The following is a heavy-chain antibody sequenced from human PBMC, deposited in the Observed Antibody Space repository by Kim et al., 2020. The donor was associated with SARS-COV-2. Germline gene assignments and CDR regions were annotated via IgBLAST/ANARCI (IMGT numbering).Heavy chain of an antibody. CDR1: GGSISSGDYY. Sequence: SETLSLTCTVSGGSISSGDYYWSWIRQPPGKGLEWIGYIYYSGSTYYNPSLKSRVTISVDTSKNQFSLKLSSVTAADTAVYYCAREGYSGYDSHLTFDYWGQGTLVTVSS. D-gene: IGHD5-12*01. CDR3: AREGYSGYDSHLTFDY. CDR2: IYYSGST. V-gene: IGHV4-30-4*01. J-gene: IGHJ4*02.